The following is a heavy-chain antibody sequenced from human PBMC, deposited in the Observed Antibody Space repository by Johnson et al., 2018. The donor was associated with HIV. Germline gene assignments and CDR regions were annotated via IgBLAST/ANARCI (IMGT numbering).Heavy chain of an antibody. J-gene: IGHJ3*02. CDR3: ARELEFGDLRKNDAFDI. CDR2: ISYDGSNK. Sequence: QMLLVESGGGLVQPGGSLRLSCAASGFTFSSYAMHWVRQAPGKGLEWVAVISYDGSNKYYADSVKGRFTISRDNSKNTLYLQMNSLIAEDTAVYYCARELEFGDLRKNDAFDIWGQGTMVTVSS. D-gene: IGHD4-17*01. V-gene: IGHV3-30-3*01. CDR1: GFTFSSYA.